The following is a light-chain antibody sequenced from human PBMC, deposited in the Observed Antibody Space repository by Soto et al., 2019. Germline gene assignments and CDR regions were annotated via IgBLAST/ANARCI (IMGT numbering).Light chain of an antibody. J-gene: IGKJ4*01. CDR3: QKYDILPLT. V-gene: IGKV1-33*01. CDR1: QDITKS. CDR2: DAS. Sequence: DIQMTQSPSSLSASVGDRITITCQASQDITKSLNWYQQKPGKAPKLLIYDASNLEAGVPSRFSGSGSGTDFTFTISSLQPEDVATYYCQKYDILPLTFGGGTKVEIK.